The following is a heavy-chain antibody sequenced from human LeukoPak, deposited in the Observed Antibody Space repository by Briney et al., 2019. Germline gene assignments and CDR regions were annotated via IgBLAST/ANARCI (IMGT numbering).Heavy chain of an antibody. V-gene: IGHV3-30*09. D-gene: IGHD1-26*01. CDR2: ITYDGRNK. CDR1: GFTLSSYA. J-gene: IGHJ4*02. CDR3: ARDLSGRYTIDY. Sequence: PGGSLRLSCAASGFTLSSYAIHWGRQAPGKGLEWVAVITYDGRNKYYADSVKGRFAISRDSSKNTLYLHMYSLRTEVSTVYYEARDLSGRYTIDYWGQGTLVAVSS.